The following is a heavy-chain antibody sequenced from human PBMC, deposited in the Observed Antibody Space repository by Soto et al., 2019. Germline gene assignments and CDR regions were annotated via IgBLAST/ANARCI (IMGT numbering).Heavy chain of an antibody. J-gene: IGHJ2*01. CDR2: INPNSGGT. CDR3: ARSYSSSPSSYWYFDL. D-gene: IGHD6-6*01. V-gene: IGHV1-2*02. Sequence: ASVKVSCKASGYTFTGYYMHWVRQAPGQGLEWMGWINPNSGGTNYAQKFQGRVTMTRDTSISTAYMELSSLRSEDTAVYYCARSYSSSPSSYWYFDLWGRGTLVTVSS. CDR1: GYTFTGYY.